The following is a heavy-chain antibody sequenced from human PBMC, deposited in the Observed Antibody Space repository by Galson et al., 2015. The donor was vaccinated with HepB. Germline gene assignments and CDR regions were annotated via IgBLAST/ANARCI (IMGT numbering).Heavy chain of an antibody. D-gene: IGHD6-19*01. Sequence: SLRLSCAASGFTFSSYWMHWVRQAPGKGLVWVSRINSDGSSTSYADSVKGRFTISRDNAKNTLYLQMNSLRAEDTAVYYCARVGDVAVAADYWGQGTLVTVSS. CDR1: GFTFSSYW. V-gene: IGHV3-74*01. J-gene: IGHJ4*02. CDR2: INSDGSST. CDR3: ARVGDVAVAADY.